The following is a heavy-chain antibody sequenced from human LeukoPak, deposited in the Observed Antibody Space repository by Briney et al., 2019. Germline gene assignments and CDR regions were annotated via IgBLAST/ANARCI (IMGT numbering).Heavy chain of an antibody. CDR3: VVGGSPGY. Sequence: GGSMRLSCAASGLAFSAYKMHWVRQAPRKGLVWVSRISTDGYTTDYADFAQGRFTASRDNTKNTWSLEMNSLRAEDTAVYYCVVGGSPGYWGQGTLVTVSS. CDR2: ISTDGYTT. CDR1: GLAFSAYK. V-gene: IGHV3-74*01. D-gene: IGHD2-15*01. J-gene: IGHJ4*02.